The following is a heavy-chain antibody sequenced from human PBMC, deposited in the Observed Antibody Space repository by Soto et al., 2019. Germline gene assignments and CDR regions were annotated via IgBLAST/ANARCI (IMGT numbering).Heavy chain of an antibody. J-gene: IGHJ4*02. CDR1: GFALSTSGMG. CDR2: IYWDDDK. D-gene: IGHD6-13*01. CDR3: AHYSSTCSFDY. V-gene: IGHV2-5*02. Sequence: SGPRRVNPTQTLALTCTFSGFALSTSGMGVGWIRQPPGKALEWLALIYWDDDKRYSPSLKSRLTITKDTPKNQVVLTMTNMDPVDTATYYCAHYSSTCSFDYWGQGTLVTVSS.